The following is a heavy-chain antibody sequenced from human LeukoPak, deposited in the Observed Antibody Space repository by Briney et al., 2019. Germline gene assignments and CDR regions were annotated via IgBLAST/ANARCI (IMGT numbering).Heavy chain of an antibody. J-gene: IGHJ4*02. CDR1: GYIFTTYG. CDR3: ARGGSRVVTYGNFDY. D-gene: IGHD2-21*02. Sequence: ASVKVSCKASGYIFTTYGFSWVRQAPGQGLEWMGWISPYDGNTKYAQKFQGRVTLTTDTSTSTASMELRSLRSDDTAVYYCARGGSRVVTYGNFDYWGQGTLVTVSS. CDR2: ISPYDGNT. V-gene: IGHV1-18*01.